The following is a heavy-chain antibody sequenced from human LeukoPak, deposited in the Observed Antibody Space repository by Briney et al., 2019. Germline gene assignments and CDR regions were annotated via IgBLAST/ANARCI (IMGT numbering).Heavy chain of an antibody. D-gene: IGHD5-24*01. CDR1: GGSFSGYY. CDR3: ARLRRDGYKPPLYYYYYYMDV. Sequence: SETLSLTCAVYGGSFSGYYWSWIRQPPGKGLEWIGEINHSGSTNYNPSLKSRVTISVDTSKNQFSRKLSSVTAADTAVYYCARLRRDGYKPPLYYYYYYMDVWGKGTTVTISS. J-gene: IGHJ6*03. V-gene: IGHV4-34*01. CDR2: INHSGST.